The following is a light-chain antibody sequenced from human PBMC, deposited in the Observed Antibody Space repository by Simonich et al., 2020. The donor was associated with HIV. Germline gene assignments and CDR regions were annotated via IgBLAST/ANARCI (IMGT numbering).Light chain of an antibody. CDR1: QSLLSSNGYNY. CDR2: LGS. CDR3: MQALQTPFT. Sequence: DIVMTQSPLSLPVTPGEPASISCRSSQSLLSSNGYNYLDWYLQKPGQSPQLLIYLGSNRASGVPDRFSGSGSGTEFTLKISRVEAEDVGVYYCMQALQTPFTFGPGTKVDIK. V-gene: IGKV2-28*01. J-gene: IGKJ3*01.